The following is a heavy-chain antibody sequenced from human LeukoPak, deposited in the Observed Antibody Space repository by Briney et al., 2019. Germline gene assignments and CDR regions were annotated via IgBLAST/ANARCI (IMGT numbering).Heavy chain of an antibody. CDR2: ISGSGGST. J-gene: IGHJ4*02. D-gene: IGHD1-26*01. Sequence: SGGSLRLSCAASGFTFSSYAMSWVRQAPGKGLEWVSAISGSGGSTYYADSVKGRFTISRDNSKNTLYLQMNSLRAEDTAVYYCAKGYAVGATFLPDYWGQGTLVTVSS. CDR3: AKGYAVGATFLPDY. CDR1: GFTFSSYA. V-gene: IGHV3-23*01.